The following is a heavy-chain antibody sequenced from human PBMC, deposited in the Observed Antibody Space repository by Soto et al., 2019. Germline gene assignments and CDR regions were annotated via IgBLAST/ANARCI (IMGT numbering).Heavy chain of an antibody. Sequence: PSETLSLTCTVSGGSISSYYWSWIRQPPGKGLEWIGYIYYSGSTNYNPSLKSRVTISIDTPKNQFSLKLSSVTAADTAVYYCARHLIYYGSGSYGYFYYGMDVWGQGTTVTVSS. J-gene: IGHJ6*02. D-gene: IGHD3-10*01. CDR3: ARHLIYYGSGSYGYFYYGMDV. CDR1: GGSISSYY. V-gene: IGHV4-59*08. CDR2: IYYSGST.